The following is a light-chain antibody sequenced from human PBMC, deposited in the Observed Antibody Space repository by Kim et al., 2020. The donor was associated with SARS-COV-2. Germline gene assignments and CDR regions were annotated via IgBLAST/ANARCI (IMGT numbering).Light chain of an antibody. Sequence: GQSVTISCQGTSSDVGGYNYVSWYQQHPGKAPKLMIYDVSKRPSGVPDRFSGSKSGNTASLTISGLQAEDEADYYCCSYAGSYTYVFGTGTKVTVL. CDR2: DVS. CDR3: CSYAGSYTYV. J-gene: IGLJ1*01. V-gene: IGLV2-11*01. CDR1: SSDVGGYNY.